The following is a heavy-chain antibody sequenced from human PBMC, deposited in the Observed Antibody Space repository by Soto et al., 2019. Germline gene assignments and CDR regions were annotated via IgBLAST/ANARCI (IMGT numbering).Heavy chain of an antibody. J-gene: IGHJ6*02. Sequence: PSETLSLTCAVYGGSFSGYYWSWIRQPPGKGLEWIGEINHSGSTNCNPSLKSRVTISVDTSKNQFSLKLSSVTAADTAVYYCARGSRWGMNYYYGMDVWGQGTTVTVSS. D-gene: IGHD7-27*01. V-gene: IGHV4-34*01. CDR3: ARGSRWGMNYYYGMDV. CDR2: INHSGST. CDR1: GGSFSGYY.